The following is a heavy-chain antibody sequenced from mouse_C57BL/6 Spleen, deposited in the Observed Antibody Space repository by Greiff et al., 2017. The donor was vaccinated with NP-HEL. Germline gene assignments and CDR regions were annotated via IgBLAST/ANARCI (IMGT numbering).Heavy chain of an antibody. CDR1: GYSFTEYS. D-gene: IGHD1-1*01. CDR3: ARHGSSYWYFDV. Sequence: PLHPSLPFLLTPSPSLSLSCTASGYSFTEYSILCLLHSSAPGLVWIGWFFPGSGSIKYNEKFKDKATLTADKSSSPVYMELSRLTSEDSAVYFCARHGSSYWYFDVWGTGTTVTVSS. V-gene: IGHV1-62-2*01. CDR2: FFPGSGSI. J-gene: IGHJ1*03.